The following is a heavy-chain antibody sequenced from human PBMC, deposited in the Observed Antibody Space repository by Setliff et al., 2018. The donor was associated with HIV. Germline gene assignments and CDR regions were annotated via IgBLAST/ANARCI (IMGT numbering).Heavy chain of an antibody. CDR2: ISSSGSFT. J-gene: IGHJ4*02. D-gene: IGHD5-18*01. V-gene: IGHV3-11*05. CDR1: GLIFGDHA. Sequence: PGGSLRLSCTASGLIFGDHAMSWVRQAPGKGLEWVSYISSSGSFTNYADSVKGRFTISRDNAKNSLYLQMNSLRAEDTAVYYCARDGSYISRGYWGQGTLVTVSS. CDR3: ARDGSYISRGY.